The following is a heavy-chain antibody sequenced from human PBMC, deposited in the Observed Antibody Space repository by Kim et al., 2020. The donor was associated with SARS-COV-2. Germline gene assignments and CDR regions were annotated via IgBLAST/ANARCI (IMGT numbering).Heavy chain of an antibody. D-gene: IGHD6-13*01. CDR3: ARGPSSWYP. CDR2: INHSGST. J-gene: IGHJ5*02. Sequence: SETLSLTCAVYGVSFSGYYWSWIRQPPGKGLEWIGEINHSGSTNYNPSLKSRVTISVDTSKNQFSLKLSSVTAADTAVYYCARGPSSWYPWGQGTLVTVSS. V-gene: IGHV4-34*01. CDR1: GVSFSGYY.